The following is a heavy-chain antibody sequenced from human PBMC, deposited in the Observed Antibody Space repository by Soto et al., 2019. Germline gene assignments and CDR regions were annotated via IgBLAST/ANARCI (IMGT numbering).Heavy chain of an antibody. J-gene: IGHJ1*01. CDR1: GDSVSSNTAA. D-gene: IGHD2-8*02. V-gene: IGHV6-1*01. Sequence: PSQTLSLTCAISGDSVSSNTAAWNWIRSSPSRGLEWLGRTYYRSNWRHDYAVSVKSRITVNPDTSKNHFSLQLNSVTPDDTAVYYCERGVAGGAFGLWGEGTLVTVS. CDR2: TYYRSNWRH. CDR3: ERGVAGGAFGL.